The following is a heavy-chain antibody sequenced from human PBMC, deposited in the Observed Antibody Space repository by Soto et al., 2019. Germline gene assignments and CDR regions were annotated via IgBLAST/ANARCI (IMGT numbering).Heavy chain of an antibody. J-gene: IGHJ4*02. Sequence: QEQLVESGGGVIQPGRSLRLSCAASGFLFSSYVMHWVRQAPGKGLEWVADVSYDGNKKYYADSVRGRFTISRDNSKNTLYLEINSLRAEDTAVYYCARDRPIAASGIDSWGQGTLVTVSS. CDR1: GFLFSSYV. D-gene: IGHD6-13*01. CDR3: ARDRPIAASGIDS. CDR2: VSYDGNKK. V-gene: IGHV3-30-3*01.